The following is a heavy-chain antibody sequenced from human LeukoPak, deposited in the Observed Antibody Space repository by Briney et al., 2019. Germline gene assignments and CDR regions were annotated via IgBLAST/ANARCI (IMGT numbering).Heavy chain of an antibody. Sequence: GGSLRLSCAASGFTFSSYAMSWVRQAPGEGLEWVSAVSDSGTTTYYADSVRGRFTISRDNSKSTLYLHMNSLRAEDTAVYYCAKIERLRFLDWLPKDNWFDPWGQGTLVTVSS. V-gene: IGHV3-23*01. CDR3: AKIERLRFLDWLPKDNWFDP. J-gene: IGHJ5*02. CDR2: VSDSGTTT. CDR1: GFTFSSYA. D-gene: IGHD3-3*01.